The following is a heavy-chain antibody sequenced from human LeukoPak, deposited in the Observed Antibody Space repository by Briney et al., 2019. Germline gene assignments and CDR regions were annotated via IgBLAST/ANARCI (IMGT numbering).Heavy chain of an antibody. CDR2: ISSTSRSI. Sequence: GGSLRLSCAASGFTFSSYSINWVRQAPGKGLEWVSYISSTSRSIYYADSVKGRFTISRDNAKNSLYLQMNSLRDEDTAVYYCARDFYGDYGFDYWGQGALVTVSS. D-gene: IGHD4-17*01. CDR3: ARDFYGDYGFDY. V-gene: IGHV3-48*02. CDR1: GFTFSSYS. J-gene: IGHJ4*02.